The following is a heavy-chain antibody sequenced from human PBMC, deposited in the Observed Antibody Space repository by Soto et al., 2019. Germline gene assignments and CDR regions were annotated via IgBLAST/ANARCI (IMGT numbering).Heavy chain of an antibody. CDR2: LVGGGGDT. V-gene: IGHV3-23*01. Sequence: EVQVLESGGGLVQPGGSHRLSCEISGFSFSINAMSWVRQAPGKGLEWVSTLVGGGGDTFYADSVKGRFTVSRDISRNTLFLQMNSLRAEDTAIYYCATSVAGTTASGFDIWGQGTMVTVSA. CDR3: ATSVAGTTASGFDI. D-gene: IGHD6-19*01. CDR1: GFSFSINA. J-gene: IGHJ3*02.